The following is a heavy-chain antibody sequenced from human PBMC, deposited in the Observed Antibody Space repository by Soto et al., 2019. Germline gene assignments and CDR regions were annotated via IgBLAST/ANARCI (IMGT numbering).Heavy chain of an antibody. CDR3: ARDNSRSWYGLAY. V-gene: IGHV3-33*01. CDR1: GFTFSSYG. J-gene: IGHJ4*02. D-gene: IGHD6-13*01. CDR2: IWYDGSNK. Sequence: QVQLVESGGGVVQPGRSLRLSCAASGFTFSSYGMHWVRQAPGKGLEWVAVIWYDGSNKYYADSVKGRFTISRDNSKNTLYLQMNSLRAEDTAVYYCARDNSRSWYGLAYWGQGILVTVSS.